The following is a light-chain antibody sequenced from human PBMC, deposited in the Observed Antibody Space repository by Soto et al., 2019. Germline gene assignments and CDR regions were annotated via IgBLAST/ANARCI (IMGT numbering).Light chain of an antibody. Sequence: EIVLTQSPGTLSLSPGERATLSCRASQSVSSSYLAWYQQKPGQAPRLLIYGASSSATGIPDRFSGSWSGTDFTLTISRLEPEDFAVYYCQQYGSSPLITFGQGTRLEIK. CDR1: QSVSSSY. CDR2: GAS. V-gene: IGKV3-20*01. CDR3: QQYGSSPLIT. J-gene: IGKJ5*01.